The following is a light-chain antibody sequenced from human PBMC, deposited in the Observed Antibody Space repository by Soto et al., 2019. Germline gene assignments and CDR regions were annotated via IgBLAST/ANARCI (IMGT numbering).Light chain of an antibody. J-gene: IGLJ1*01. Sequence: QSVLTQPASVSGSPGQSITISCTGTSSDVGSYNLVSWYQQHPGKAPKLMIYEGSERPSGVSNRFSGSKSGNTASLTISGLQAEFEADYYCCSYVGSRIHYVFGTGTKVTVL. CDR3: CSYVGSRIHYV. CDR2: EGS. V-gene: IGLV2-23*01. CDR1: SSDVGSYNL.